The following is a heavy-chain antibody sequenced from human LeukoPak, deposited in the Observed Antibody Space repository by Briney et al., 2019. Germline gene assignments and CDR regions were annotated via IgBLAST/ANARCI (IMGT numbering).Heavy chain of an antibody. CDR3: ARELLWFGELFDY. V-gene: IGHV3-7*01. J-gene: IGHJ4*02. D-gene: IGHD3-10*01. CDR1: GFTFSSYW. CDR2: IKQDGSEK. Sequence: GGSLRLSCAASGFTFSSYWVSWVRQAPGKGLEWVANIKQDGSEKYYVDSVKGRFTISRDNAKNSLYLQMNSLRAEDTAVYYCARELLWFGELFDYWGQGTLVTVSS.